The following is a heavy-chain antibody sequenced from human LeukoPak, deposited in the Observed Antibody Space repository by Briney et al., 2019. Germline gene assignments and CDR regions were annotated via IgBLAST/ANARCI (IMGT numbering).Heavy chain of an antibody. Sequence: SETLSLTCAVYGGSFSSYYWGWIRQPPGKGLEWIGSIYYSGSTYYNPSLKSRVTISVDTSKNQFSLKLSSVTAADTAVYYCARHHPRLLWFGEFDYWGQGTLVTVSS. D-gene: IGHD3-10*01. CDR3: ARHHPRLLWFGEFDY. J-gene: IGHJ4*02. CDR2: IYYSGST. CDR1: GGSFSSYY. V-gene: IGHV4-39*01.